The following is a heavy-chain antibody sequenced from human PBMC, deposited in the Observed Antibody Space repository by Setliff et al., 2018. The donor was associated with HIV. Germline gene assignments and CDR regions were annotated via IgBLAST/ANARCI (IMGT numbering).Heavy chain of an antibody. CDR2: IIPIFGTT. CDR1: GGTFSSFT. J-gene: IGHJ1*01. Sequence: SVKVSCKASGGTFSSFTINWVRQAPGQGLEWMGGIIPIFGTTRYAQKFQGRVTITADESTNTAFMEIRSLRYEDTAVYYCARGVTRDSIGYHRDEYFHHCGQGTLVTVSS. V-gene: IGHV1-69*13. CDR3: ARGVTRDSIGYHRDEYFHH. D-gene: IGHD3-22*01.